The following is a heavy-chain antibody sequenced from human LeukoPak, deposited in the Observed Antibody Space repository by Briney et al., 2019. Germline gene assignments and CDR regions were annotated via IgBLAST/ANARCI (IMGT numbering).Heavy chain of an antibody. V-gene: IGHV3-23*01. D-gene: IGHD6-13*01. CDR1: GFTFTTSA. Sequence: GSLRLSCEASGFTFTTSAMSWVRQAPGKGLEWVSGISDSTYFADSVKGRFTISRDNSKNTLYLQMNSLRAEDTAVYYCAKGYSSTRRGHFDYWGQGTLVTVSS. CDR2: ISDST. CDR3: AKGYSSTRRGHFDY. J-gene: IGHJ4*02.